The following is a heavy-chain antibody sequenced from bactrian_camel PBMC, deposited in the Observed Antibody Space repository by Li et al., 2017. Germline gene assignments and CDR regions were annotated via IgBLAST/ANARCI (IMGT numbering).Heavy chain of an antibody. J-gene: IGHJ6*01. V-gene: IGHV3S53*01. CDR2: IDADGST. Sequence: HVQLVESGGGSTQAGGSMRLSCAAVAHFDSMGWFRQSPGMEREGVAAIDADGSTSYADSVKGRFTISRDNTKNMVYLQMNDLQSEDTALYYCVNLWRWDGFEDQAWGQGTQVTVS. CDR3: VNLWRWDGFEDQA. CDR1: AHFDS. D-gene: IGHD3*01.